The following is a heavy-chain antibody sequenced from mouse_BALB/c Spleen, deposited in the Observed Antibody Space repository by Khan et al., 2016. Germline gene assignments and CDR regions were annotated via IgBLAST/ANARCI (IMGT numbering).Heavy chain of an antibody. CDR1: DYSITSDYA. J-gene: IGHJ2*01. Sequence: EVKLLESGPGLVKPSQSLSLTCTVTDYSITSDYAWNWIRQFPGNKLEWMGYISYSGSTSYNPSLKSRISITRDTSKNQFFLQLNSVTTEDTATYYCARWGYDDVFDYWGQGTTLTVSS. CDR3: ARWGYDDVFDY. CDR2: ISYSGST. D-gene: IGHD2-14*01. V-gene: IGHV3-2*02.